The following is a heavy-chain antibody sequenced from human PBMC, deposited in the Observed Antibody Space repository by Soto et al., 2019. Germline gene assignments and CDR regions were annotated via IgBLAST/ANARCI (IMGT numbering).Heavy chain of an antibody. Sequence: ASVKVSCKASGYTFTSYAMHWVRRAPGQRLEWMGWINAGNGNTKYSQRFQGRVTITRDTSASTAYMELSSLRSEDTAVYYCAVPIAAAGTPSYYYYGMDVWGQGTTVTVSS. CDR2: INAGNGNT. CDR1: GYTFTSYA. D-gene: IGHD6-13*01. CDR3: AVPIAAAGTPSYYYYGMDV. V-gene: IGHV1-3*01. J-gene: IGHJ6*02.